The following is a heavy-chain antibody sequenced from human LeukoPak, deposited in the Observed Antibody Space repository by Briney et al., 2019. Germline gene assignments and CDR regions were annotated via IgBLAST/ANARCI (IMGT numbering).Heavy chain of an antibody. CDR1: GFTFSSYA. Sequence: PGGSLRLSCAASGFTFSSYAMSWVRQAPGKGLEWVSAISGSGGSTYYADSVKGRFTIPRDNSKNTLYLQMNSLRAEDTAVYYCASNLWVNDAFDIWGQGTMVTVSS. D-gene: IGHD3-16*01. CDR3: ASNLWVNDAFDI. V-gene: IGHV3-23*01. CDR2: ISGSGGST. J-gene: IGHJ3*02.